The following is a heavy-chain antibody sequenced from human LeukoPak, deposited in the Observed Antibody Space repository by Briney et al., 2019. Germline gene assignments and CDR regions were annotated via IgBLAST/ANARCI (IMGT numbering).Heavy chain of an antibody. CDR1: GYTLTELS. Sequence: EASVKVSCKVSGYTLTELSMHWVRQAPGKGLEWMGGFDPEDGETIYAQKFQGRVTMTEDTSTDTAYMELRSLRSEDTAVYYCATDPDGSSGWYSFDYWGQGTLVTVSS. CDR3: ATDPDGSSGWYSFDY. CDR2: FDPEDGET. D-gene: IGHD6-19*01. V-gene: IGHV1-24*01. J-gene: IGHJ4*02.